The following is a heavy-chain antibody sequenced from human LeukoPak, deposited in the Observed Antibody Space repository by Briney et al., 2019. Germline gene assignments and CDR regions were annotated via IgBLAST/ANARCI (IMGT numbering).Heavy chain of an antibody. D-gene: IGHD3-22*01. CDR3: AKYRSYYDSSGYYYWGAFDI. CDR2: IRYDGSNK. CDR1: GFTFSSYG. Sequence: GGSLRLSCAASGFTFSSYGMHWVRQAPGKGLEWVAFIRYDGSNKYYADSVKGRFTISRDNSKNTLYLQMNSLRAEDTAVYYCAKYRSYYDSSGYYYWGAFDIWGQGTMVTVSS. J-gene: IGHJ3*02. V-gene: IGHV3-30*02.